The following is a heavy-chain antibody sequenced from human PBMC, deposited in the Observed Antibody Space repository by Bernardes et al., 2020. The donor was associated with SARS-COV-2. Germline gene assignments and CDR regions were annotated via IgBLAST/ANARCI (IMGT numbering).Heavy chain of an antibody. V-gene: IGHV4-34*01. CDR1: GGSFTGYY. Sequence: SETLSLTCAVYGGSFTGYYWNWIRQPPGKGLEWVGEISHTGNTNYNPSLKSRVTISIDTSKNQFSLKLGSVTAADTAVYYCARLSSSGRGYWGQGTLVTVSS. D-gene: IGHD6-19*01. J-gene: IGHJ4*02. CDR3: ARLSSSGRGY. CDR2: ISHTGNT.